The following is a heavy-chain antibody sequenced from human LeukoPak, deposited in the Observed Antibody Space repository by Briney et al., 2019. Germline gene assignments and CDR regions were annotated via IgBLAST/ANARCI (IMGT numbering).Heavy chain of an antibody. CDR1: GFTFSSYA. D-gene: IGHD6-19*01. CDR3: AKGIKQWLPPRYNWFDR. V-gene: IGHV3-23*01. CDR2: ISGNGGNT. J-gene: IGHJ5*02. Sequence: PGGSLRLSCAASGFTFSSYAMSWVRQAPGKGLEWVSGISGNGGNTYYADSVKGRFTISRANSKNTPYLQMNSLRAEDTAVYYCAKGIKQWLPPRYNWFDRWGKGTLVTVSS.